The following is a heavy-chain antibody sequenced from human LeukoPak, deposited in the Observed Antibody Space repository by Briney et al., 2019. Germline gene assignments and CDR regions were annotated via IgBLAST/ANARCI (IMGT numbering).Heavy chain of an antibody. D-gene: IGHD3-22*01. J-gene: IGHJ4*02. Sequence: SETLSLTCAVYGGSFGGYYWRWIRQPPGRGLGWIGEINNSGRTNYNPSLKSRVTISVDTSKNQFSLKLSSVTAADTAVYYCARGPSYTYYYDRSGYYLNYWGQGTLVTVSS. V-gene: IGHV4-34*01. CDR2: INNSGRT. CDR3: ARGPSYTYYYDRSGYYLNY. CDR1: GGSFGGYY.